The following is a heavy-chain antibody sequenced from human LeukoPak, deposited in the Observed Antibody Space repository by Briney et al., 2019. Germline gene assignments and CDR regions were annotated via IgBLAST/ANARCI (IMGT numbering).Heavy chain of an antibody. D-gene: IGHD1-14*01. CDR1: GFTFSSYA. J-gene: IGHJ5*02. V-gene: IGHV3-64D*06. CDR2: ISSNGGST. Sequence: GGSLRLSCSASGFTFSSYAMHWVRQAPGKGLEYVSAISSNGGSTYYADSVKGRLTISRDNSKNTLYLQMSSLRAEDTAVYYCVRSRIPGWFDPWGQGTLVTVSS. CDR3: VRSRIPGWFDP.